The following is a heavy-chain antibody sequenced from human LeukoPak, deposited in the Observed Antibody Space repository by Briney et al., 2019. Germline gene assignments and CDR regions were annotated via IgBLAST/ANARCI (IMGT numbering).Heavy chain of an antibody. CDR2: LYSDGST. CDR3: AKDGWFGEYFDY. V-gene: IGHV3-53*01. J-gene: IGHJ4*02. Sequence: GGSLRLSCAASGFTVNSNYMNWVRQAPGKGLEWVSVLYSDGSTYYADSVKGRFTISRDNSKNTLYLQMNSLRAEDTAVYYCAKDGWFGEYFDYWGQGTLVTVSS. D-gene: IGHD3-10*01. CDR1: GFTVNSNY.